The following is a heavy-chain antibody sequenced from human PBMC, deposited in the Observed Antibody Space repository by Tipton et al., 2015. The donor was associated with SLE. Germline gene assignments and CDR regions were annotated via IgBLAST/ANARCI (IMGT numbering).Heavy chain of an antibody. V-gene: IGHV4-59*12. J-gene: IGHJ6*03. CDR3: ARGPIEGYYYYYMDV. D-gene: IGHD1-26*01. CDR2: IYHSEGP. CDR1: GGSIDTSY. Sequence: TLSLTCTVSGGSIDTSYWSWIRHSPGKGLEWIGYIYHSEGPTYNPSLRRRVTMSLATSKNQFSLKLSSVTAADTAVYYCARGPIEGYYYYYMDVWGKGTTVTVSS.